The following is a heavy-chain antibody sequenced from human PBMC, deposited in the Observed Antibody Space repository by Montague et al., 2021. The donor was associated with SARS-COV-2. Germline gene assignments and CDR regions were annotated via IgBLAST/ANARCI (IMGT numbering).Heavy chain of an antibody. CDR2: INHSGST. Sequence: SETLSLTCAVYGGSLSGYYWSWIRQPPGKGLEWIGEINHSGSTNYNPSLKSRVTISLDTSKNQFSQKLSSVTAADTAVYYCARGRRRYNWRDETSYYYGMDVWGQGTTVTVSS. CDR1: GGSLSGYY. V-gene: IGHV4-34*01. J-gene: IGHJ6*02. D-gene: IGHD1-20*01. CDR3: ARGRRRYNWRDETSYYYGMDV.